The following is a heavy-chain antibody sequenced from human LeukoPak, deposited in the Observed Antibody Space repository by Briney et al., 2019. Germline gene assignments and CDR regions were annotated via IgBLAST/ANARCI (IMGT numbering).Heavy chain of an antibody. CDR1: GFTFSSYG. CDR2: IRYDGSNK. J-gene: IGHJ4*02. V-gene: IGHV3-30*02. Sequence: GGSLRLSCAASGFTFSSYGIHWVRQAPGKGLEWLAFIRYDGSNKYYADSVKGRFTISRDNSKNTLYLQMNSLRAEDTAVYYCAKDQQGYYDSSGYPDYWGQGTLVTVSS. CDR3: AKDQQGYYDSSGYPDY. D-gene: IGHD3-22*01.